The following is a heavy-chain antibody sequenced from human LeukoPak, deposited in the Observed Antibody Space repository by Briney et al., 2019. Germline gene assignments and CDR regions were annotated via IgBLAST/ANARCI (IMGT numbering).Heavy chain of an antibody. J-gene: IGHJ4*02. V-gene: IGHV3-30*02. CDR1: GFTFSSYG. D-gene: IGHD2-2*01. CDR3: AGGVCSSTSCRPYYFDY. CDR2: IRYDGSNK. Sequence: PGGSLRLSCAASGFTFSSYGMHWARQAPGKGLEWVAFIRYDGSNKYYADSVKGRFTISRDNSKNTLYLQMNSLRAEDTAVYYCAGGVCSSTSCRPYYFDYWGQGTLVTVSS.